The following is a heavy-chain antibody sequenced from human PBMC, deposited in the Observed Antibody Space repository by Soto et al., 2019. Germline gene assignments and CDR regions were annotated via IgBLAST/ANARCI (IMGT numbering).Heavy chain of an antibody. CDR2: ISGSDGST. V-gene: IGHV3-23*01. CDR1: GFTFSYYS. D-gene: IGHD6-13*01. Sequence: GGSLILSCAASGFTFSYYSMNWVRQAPGKGLEWVSVISGSDGSTYYADSVKGRFTISRDNSKNTLNLQMNSLRAEDTAVYYCARRSSSWYFDYWGQGTLVTVSS. CDR3: ARRSSSWYFDY. J-gene: IGHJ4*02.